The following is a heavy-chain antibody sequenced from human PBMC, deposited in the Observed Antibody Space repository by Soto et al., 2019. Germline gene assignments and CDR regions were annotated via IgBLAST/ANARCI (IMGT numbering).Heavy chain of an antibody. CDR2: IYYSGST. V-gene: IGHV4-59*12. D-gene: IGHD2-15*01. CDR3: ARGSGGIVVVVAATPGNWFDP. CDR1: GGPISSYY. J-gene: IGHJ5*02. Sequence: PSETLSLTCTVSGGPISSYYWSWIRQPPGKGLEWIGYIYYSGSTNYNPSLKSRVTISVDTSKNQFSPKLSSVTAADTAVYYCARGSGGIVVVVAATPGNWFDPWGQGTLVTVSS.